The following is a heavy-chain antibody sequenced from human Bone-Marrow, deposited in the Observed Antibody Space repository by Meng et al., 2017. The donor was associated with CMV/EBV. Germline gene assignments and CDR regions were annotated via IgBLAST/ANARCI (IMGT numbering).Heavy chain of an antibody. CDR2: INPNSGGT. V-gene: IGHV1-2*02. CDR1: GYSFTDYY. CDR3: ARGAGLFGGVYYYGMDV. D-gene: IGHD3-10*01. J-gene: IGHJ6*02. Sequence: ASVKVSCKAFGYSFTDYYMHWVRQAPGQGLEWMGWINPNSGGTNYAQKFQGRVTMTRDTSISTAYMELSRLRSDDTAVYYCARGAGLFGGVYYYGMDVWGQGTTVTVSS.